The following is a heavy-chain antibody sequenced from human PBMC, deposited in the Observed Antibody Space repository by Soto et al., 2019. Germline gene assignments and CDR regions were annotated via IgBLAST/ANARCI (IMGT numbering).Heavy chain of an antibody. Sequence: QVQLVESGGGVVQPGRSLRLSCAASGFTFSSYAMHWVRQAPGKGLEWVAVISYDGGNKYYADSVKGRFTISRDNSKNTLYLQMNSLRAEDTAVYYCVRVNWNYGFGAFDIWGQGTMVTVSS. D-gene: IGHD1-7*01. CDR2: ISYDGGNK. CDR3: VRVNWNYGFGAFDI. V-gene: IGHV3-30-3*01. J-gene: IGHJ3*02. CDR1: GFTFSSYA.